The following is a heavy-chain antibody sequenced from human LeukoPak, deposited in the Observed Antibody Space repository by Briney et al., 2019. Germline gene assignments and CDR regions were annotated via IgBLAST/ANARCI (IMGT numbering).Heavy chain of an antibody. V-gene: IGHV4-59*02. D-gene: IGHD5-24*01. J-gene: IGHJ4*02. Sequence: SETLSLTCSVSGGSVSGYYSGWVRQPPGEGRECSGYIYYTGSTDSNPSLKSRVTISVDTSKSQFSLRLYSVTAAATAVYYCARVGPRRDGYNFDYWGQGILVTVSS. CDR2: IYYTGST. CDR1: GGSVSGYY. CDR3: ARVGPRRDGYNFDY.